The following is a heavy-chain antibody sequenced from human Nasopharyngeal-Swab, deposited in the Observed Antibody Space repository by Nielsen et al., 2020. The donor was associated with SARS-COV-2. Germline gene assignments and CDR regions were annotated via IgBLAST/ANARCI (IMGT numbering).Heavy chain of an antibody. D-gene: IGHD3-10*01. CDR1: GYTFTSYD. CDR3: ARDRGLAEPSLGDY. J-gene: IGHJ4*02. Sequence: ASVKVSCKASGYTFTSYDINWVRQATGQGLEWMGWMNPNSGNTDYAQKFQGRVTMTRNTSISTAYMELSSLRSEDTAVYYCARDRGLAEPSLGDYWGQGTLVTVSS. V-gene: IGHV1-8*01. CDR2: MNPNSGNT.